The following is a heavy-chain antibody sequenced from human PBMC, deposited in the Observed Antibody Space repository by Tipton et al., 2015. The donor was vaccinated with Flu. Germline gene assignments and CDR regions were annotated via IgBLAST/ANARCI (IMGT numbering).Heavy chain of an antibody. CDR2: IHTSAGT. V-gene: IGHV4-38-2*01. CDR1: GDSLGSSYY. J-gene: IGHJ5*02. Sequence: TLSLTCSVSGDSLGSSYYWAWIRQPPGRGLEWIGNIHTSAGTYYNLSLRSRVTISVDRSKNQFSLRLASVTAADTAVYHCARRDYSNYVSEPKNWFHPWGQGTLVTVSA. CDR3: ARRDYSNYVSEPKNWFHP. D-gene: IGHD4-11*01.